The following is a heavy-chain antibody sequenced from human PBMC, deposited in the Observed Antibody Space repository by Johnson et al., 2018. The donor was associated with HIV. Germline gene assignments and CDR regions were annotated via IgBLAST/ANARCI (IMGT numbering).Heavy chain of an antibody. Sequence: QVQLVESGGGVVQPGRSLRLSCAASGFTFGSYGMHWVRQAPGKGLEWVAVISYDGSDKYYPDSVKGRFTISRDTSKTTLSLQMNSLRPADTALYYCTKDLGESENEEWASDYYDFGRDYPGQDSRGVVGAFDIWGQGTMVTVSS. CDR3: TKDLGESENEEWASDYYDFGRDYPGQDSRGVVGAFDI. J-gene: IGHJ3*02. CDR1: GFTFGSYG. D-gene: IGHD3-3*01. CDR2: ISYDGSDK. V-gene: IGHV3-30*18.